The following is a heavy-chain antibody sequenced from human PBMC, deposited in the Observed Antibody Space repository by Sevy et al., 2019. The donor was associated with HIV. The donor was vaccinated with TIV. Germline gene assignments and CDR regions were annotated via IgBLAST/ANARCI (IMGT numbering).Heavy chain of an antibody. J-gene: IGHJ3*02. D-gene: IGHD6-19*01. CDR1: GYTFTSYD. CDR3: AISSGWYEGAFDI. CDR2: MNPNSGNT. V-gene: IGHV1-8*01. Sequence: ASVKVSCKASGYTFTSYDINWVRQATGQGLEWMGWMNPNSGNTGYAQKFQGRVNMTRNTSISTAYMELSSLRCEDTAVYYCAISSGWYEGAFDIWGQGTMVTVSS.